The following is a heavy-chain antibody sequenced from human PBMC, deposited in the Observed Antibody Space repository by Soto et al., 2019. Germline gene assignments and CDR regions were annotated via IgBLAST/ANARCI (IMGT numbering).Heavy chain of an antibody. D-gene: IGHD6-19*01. CDR3: ARGEHSSCWYPI. CDR1: GFTFSSYE. J-gene: IGHJ3*02. CDR2: ISSSGSTI. V-gene: IGHV3-48*03. Sequence: QAGGSLRLSCAASGFTFSSYEMNWVRQAPGKGLEWVSYISSSGSTIYYADSVKGRFTISRDNAKNSLYLQMNSLRAEDTAVYYCARGEHSSCWYPIWGQGTMVTVSS.